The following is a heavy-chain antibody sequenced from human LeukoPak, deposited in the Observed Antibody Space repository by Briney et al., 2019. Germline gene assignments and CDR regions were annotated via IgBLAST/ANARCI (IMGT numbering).Heavy chain of an antibody. V-gene: IGHV3-33*01. J-gene: IGHJ4*02. D-gene: IGHD5-12*01. Sequence: GRSLRLSCAASGFTFSSYGTHWVRQAPGKGLEWVAVIWYDGSNKYYADSVKGRFTISGDNSKNTLYLQMNSLRAEDTAVYYCARVPHRGVATIINFDYWGQGTLVTVSS. CDR2: IWYDGSNK. CDR1: GFTFSSYG. CDR3: ARVPHRGVATIINFDY.